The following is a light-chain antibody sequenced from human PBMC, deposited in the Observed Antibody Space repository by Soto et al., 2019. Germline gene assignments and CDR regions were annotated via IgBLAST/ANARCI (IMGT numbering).Light chain of an antibody. CDR3: NSYAGSPYV. V-gene: IGLV2-8*01. CDR1: SSDVGGYNY. J-gene: IGLJ1*01. CDR2: EVN. Sequence: QSVLTQPPSASGSPGQSVTISCTGTSSDVGGYNYVFWYQQHPGKAPKLMIYEVNKRPSGVPDRFSGSKSGNTASLTVSGLQAEDGADYYCNSYAGSPYVFGTGTKVTVL.